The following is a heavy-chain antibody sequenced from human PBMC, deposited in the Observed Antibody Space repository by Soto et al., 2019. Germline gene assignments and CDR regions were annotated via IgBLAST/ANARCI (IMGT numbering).Heavy chain of an antibody. CDR1: GFTFSSYG. CDR3: ARSGDSKGYYYYGMDV. V-gene: IGHV3-33*01. J-gene: IGHJ6*02. Sequence: PGGSLRLSCAASGFTFSSYGMHWVRQAPGKGLEWVAVIWYDGSNKYYADSVEGRFTISRDNSKNTLYLQMNSLRAEDTAVYYCARSGDSKGYYYYGMDVWGQGTTVTVSS. D-gene: IGHD4-4*01. CDR2: IWYDGSNK.